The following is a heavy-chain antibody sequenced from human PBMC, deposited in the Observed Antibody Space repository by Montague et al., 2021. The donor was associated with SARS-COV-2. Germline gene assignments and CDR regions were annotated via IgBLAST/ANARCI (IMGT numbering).Heavy chain of an antibody. V-gene: IGHV4-4*02. Sequence: SETLSLTCVVSDVSLSTSTWWSWVRQSPGKGLEWVGEIYLSGFTQYNPSFKSRVSISLDDSRSQFSLRLTSVTAADTAVYFCARGGLGNRGFDYWGQGTLVTVSS. CDR2: IYLSGFT. J-gene: IGHJ4*02. CDR1: DVSLSTSTW. CDR3: ARGGLGNRGFDY. D-gene: IGHD3/OR15-3a*01.